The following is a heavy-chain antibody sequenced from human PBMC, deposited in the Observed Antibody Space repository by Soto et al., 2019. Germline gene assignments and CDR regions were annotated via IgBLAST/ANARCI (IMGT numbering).Heavy chain of an antibody. J-gene: IGHJ3*02. CDR3: ARPDTNYYDILTGYFYDAFDI. CDR1: GGSISSYY. Sequence: PSETLSLTCTVSGGSISSYYWSWIRQPPGKALEWIGYIYHSGSTNYNPSLKSRVTISVDTSKNQFSLKLSSVTAADTAVYYCARPDTNYYDILTGYFYDAFDIWGQGTMVTVSS. V-gene: IGHV4-59*08. CDR2: IYHSGST. D-gene: IGHD3-9*01.